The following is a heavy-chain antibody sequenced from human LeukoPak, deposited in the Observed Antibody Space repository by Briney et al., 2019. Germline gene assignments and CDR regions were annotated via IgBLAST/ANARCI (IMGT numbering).Heavy chain of an antibody. CDR1: GFTFSSYS. CDR3: VLRGAVAAADF. CDR2: IIGSGDLI. D-gene: IGHD6-19*01. J-gene: IGHJ4*02. V-gene: IGHV3-48*04. Sequence: GGSLRLSCAASGFTFSSYSMNWVRQAPGKGLEWVSFIIGSGDLIYYADSVEGRFTISRDNAKNSLYLQMNSLRAEDTAVYYCVLRGAVAAADFWGQGTLVTVSS.